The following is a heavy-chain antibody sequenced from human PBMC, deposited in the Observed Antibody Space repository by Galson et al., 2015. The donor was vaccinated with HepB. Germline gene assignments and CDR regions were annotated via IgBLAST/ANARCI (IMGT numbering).Heavy chain of an antibody. J-gene: IGHJ4*02. Sequence: ALVKPTQTLTLTCTFSGFSLHDNAVGVAWIRQPPGKALEWLALIYWDDVRHYNPSLNNRLAITKDSSKNQVVLTLSDIDPVDTATYYCAHTAGWLPDYWGQGTLVTVST. CDR3: AHTAGWLPDY. CDR1: GFSLHDNAVG. D-gene: IGHD5-24*01. CDR2: IYWDDVR. V-gene: IGHV2-5*02.